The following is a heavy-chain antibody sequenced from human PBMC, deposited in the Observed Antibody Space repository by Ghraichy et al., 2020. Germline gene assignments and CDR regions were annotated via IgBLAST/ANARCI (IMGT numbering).Heavy chain of an antibody. Sequence: GSLRLSCTVSGYSISSGYFWAWIRQPPGKGLEWIGSGSAYYNPSLKSRVTISLDTSKNQFSLTVTSVTAADTAVYYCARAARYYDSSGFYFHYWGQGTLVTVSS. CDR2: GSA. CDR3: ARAARYYDSSGFYFHY. CDR1: GYSISSGYF. D-gene: IGHD3-22*01. J-gene: IGHJ4*02. V-gene: IGHV4-38-2*02.